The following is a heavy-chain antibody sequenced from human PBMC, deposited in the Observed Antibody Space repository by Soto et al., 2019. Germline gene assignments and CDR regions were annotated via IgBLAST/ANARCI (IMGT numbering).Heavy chain of an antibody. J-gene: IGHJ6*02. CDR1: GFTFSSYG. D-gene: IGHD6-13*01. V-gene: IGHV3-30*18. CDR2: ISYDGSNE. Sequence: GGSLRLSCAASGFTFSSYGMHWVRQSPGKGLEWVAVISYDGSNEYYADSVKGRFTISRDNSKNTLYLQMNSLRAEDTAVYYCAKLXPENSSWYKYYYYGMDVWGQGTTVTVSS. CDR3: AKLXPENSSWYKYYYYGMDV.